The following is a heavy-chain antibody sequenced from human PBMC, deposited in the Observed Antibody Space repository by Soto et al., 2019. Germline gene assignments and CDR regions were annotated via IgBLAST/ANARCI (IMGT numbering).Heavy chain of an antibody. CDR3: ATDSIPYSSSYDLDH. CDR1: GFSFSGYA. V-gene: IGHV3-23*01. D-gene: IGHD6-6*01. J-gene: IGHJ4*02. CDR2: VTATGVSI. Sequence: EVQLLESGGGLVQPGGSLRLSCVASGFSFSGYAMSWVRQAPGKGLVWVSSVTATGVSIYYAGSVRGRFTISRDNSKNTLYLQMSSLRAEDTARYYCATDSIPYSSSYDLDHWGRGALVTVSS.